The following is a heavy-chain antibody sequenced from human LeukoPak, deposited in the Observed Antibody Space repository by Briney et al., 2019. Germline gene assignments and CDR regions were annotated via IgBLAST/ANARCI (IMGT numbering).Heavy chain of an antibody. CDR3: ARILGYCSGGACYSAFY. J-gene: IGHJ4*02. V-gene: IGHV1-46*01. CDR1: GYTFTSYY. D-gene: IGHD2-15*01. Sequence: ASVKVSFKASGYTFTSYYMHWVRQAPGQGLEWMGIINPSGGSTSYAQKFQGRVTMTRDTSTSTVYMELSSLRSEDTAVYYCARILGYCSGGACYSAFYWGQGTLVTVSS. CDR2: INPSGGST.